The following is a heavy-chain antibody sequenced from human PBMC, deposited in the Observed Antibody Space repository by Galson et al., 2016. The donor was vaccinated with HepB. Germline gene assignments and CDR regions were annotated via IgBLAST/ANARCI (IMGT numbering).Heavy chain of an antibody. J-gene: IGHJ6*04. V-gene: IGHV3-23*01. CDR1: GFSFSSFA. D-gene: IGHD3-3*01. CDR3: ARDEEFLEWLLGNYFYYAMDV. Sequence: SLRLSCAASGFSFSSFAMAWVRQAPGKGLEWVSVVSGSGRSTYYADSVKGRFTTSRDNYKKTLYLQMNSLRAEDTGVYYCARDEEFLEWLLGNYFYYAMDVWGEGTTVTVSS. CDR2: VSGSGRST.